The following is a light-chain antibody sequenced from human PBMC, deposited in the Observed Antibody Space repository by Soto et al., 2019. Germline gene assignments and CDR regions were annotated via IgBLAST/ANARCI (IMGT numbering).Light chain of an antibody. V-gene: IGLV2-23*02. J-gene: IGLJ1*01. CDR1: SSDVGSYNL. CDR2: GVN. CDR3: CSYAGISTFYV. Sequence: QSALTQPASVSGSPGQSITISCTGTSSDVGSYNLVSWYQQHPGKAPKLMIYGVNKRPSGASNRFSGSKSGNTASLTISGLQAEDEADYYCCSYAGISTFYVFGTGTKLTVL.